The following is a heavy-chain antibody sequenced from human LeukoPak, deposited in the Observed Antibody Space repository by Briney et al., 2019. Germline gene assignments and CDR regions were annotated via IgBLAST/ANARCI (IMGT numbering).Heavy chain of an antibody. J-gene: IGHJ5*02. V-gene: IGHV1-69*04. CDR3: ARGRGSGHKENWFDP. Sequence: ASVKVSCKASGGTFSSYAISWVRQAPGQGLEWMGRIIPILGIANYAQKFQGRVTITADKSTSTAYMELSSLRSEDTAVYYCARGRGSGHKENWFDPWGQGTLVTVSS. CDR1: GGTFSSYA. CDR2: IIPILGIA. D-gene: IGHD6-19*01.